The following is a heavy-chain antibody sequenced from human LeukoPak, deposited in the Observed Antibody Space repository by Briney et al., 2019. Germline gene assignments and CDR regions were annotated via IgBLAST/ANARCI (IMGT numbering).Heavy chain of an antibody. Sequence: VASVKVSCKASGGIFSRYAITWVRQVPGQGLEWMGIINPSGGSTSYAQKFQGRVTMTRDTSTSTVYMELSSLRSEDTAVYYCARDSLYGGMDYWGQGTLVTVSS. D-gene: IGHD4-23*01. CDR2: INPSGGST. J-gene: IGHJ4*02. V-gene: IGHV1-46*01. CDR3: ARDSLYGGMDY. CDR1: GGIFSRYA.